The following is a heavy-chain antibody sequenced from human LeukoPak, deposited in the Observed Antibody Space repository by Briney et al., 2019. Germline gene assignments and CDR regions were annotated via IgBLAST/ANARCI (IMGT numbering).Heavy chain of an antibody. CDR3: AKDPLRYGSGSYSSYFDY. Sequence: PGGSLRLSCAASGFTFSSYGMHWVRQAPGKGLEWVAFIRYDGSNKYYADSVKGRFTISRDNSKNTLYLQMNSLRAEDTAVYYCAKDPLRYGSGSYSSYFDYWGQGTLVTVSS. V-gene: IGHV3-30*02. J-gene: IGHJ4*02. D-gene: IGHD3-10*01. CDR1: GFTFSSYG. CDR2: IRYDGSNK.